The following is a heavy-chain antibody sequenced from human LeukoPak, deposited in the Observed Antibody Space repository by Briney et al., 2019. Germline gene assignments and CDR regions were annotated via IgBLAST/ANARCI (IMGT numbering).Heavy chain of an antibody. CDR3: ATALRSGWYQLNAFDI. V-gene: IGHV1-24*01. Sequence: GASVKVSCKVSGYTLTELSMHWVRQAPGKGLEWMGGFDPEDGETIYAQKFQGRVTMTEDTSTDTAYMELSSLRSEDTAVYYCATALRSGWYQLNAFDIWGQGTMVTVSS. D-gene: IGHD6-19*01. CDR2: FDPEDGET. J-gene: IGHJ3*02. CDR1: GYTLTELS.